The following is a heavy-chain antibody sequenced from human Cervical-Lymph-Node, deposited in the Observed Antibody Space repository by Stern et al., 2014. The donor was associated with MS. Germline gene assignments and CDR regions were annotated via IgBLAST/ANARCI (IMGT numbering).Heavy chain of an antibody. CDR2: IYYSGST. D-gene: IGHD6-13*01. V-gene: IGHV4-61*01. CDR1: GGSVSSGNYY. Sequence: QVQLQESGPGLVKPSETLSLTCTVSGGSVSSGNYYWSWIRQPPGKGLEWIGYIYYSGSTNYNPSLKSRVTISVDTSKNQFSLKLSSVTAADTAVYYCARDVLIAAVGDDAFDIWGQGTMVTVSS. J-gene: IGHJ3*02. CDR3: ARDVLIAAVGDDAFDI.